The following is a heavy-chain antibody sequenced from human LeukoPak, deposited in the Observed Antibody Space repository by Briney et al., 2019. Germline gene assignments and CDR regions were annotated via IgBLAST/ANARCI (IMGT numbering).Heavy chain of an antibody. CDR2: ISGSGGST. Sequence: GGSLRLSCAASGFTFSSYAMSWVRQAPGKGLEWVSAISGSGGSTYYADSVKGRFTISRDNSKNTLYLQMNSLRAEDTAVYYCAKAPSGPYYYDSSGYYYGPSYFNYWGQGTLVTVSS. CDR3: AKAPSGPYYYDSSGYYYGPSYFNY. J-gene: IGHJ4*02. V-gene: IGHV3-23*01. CDR1: GFTFSSYA. D-gene: IGHD3-22*01.